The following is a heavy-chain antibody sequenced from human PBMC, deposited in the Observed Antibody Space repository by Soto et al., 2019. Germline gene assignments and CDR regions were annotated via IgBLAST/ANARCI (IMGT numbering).Heavy chain of an antibody. CDR3: VSMVLGPSTLRICWWFEL. Sequence: EVQLLESGGGLVQPGGSLRLSCEGSGFTFINYAMNWVRQAPGKGLEWVSAVSGGGDAAFYADSVKGRFTISRDNSKNTVTRHISSLGVDDTAVYYCVSMVLGPSTLRICWWFELWGRGTRVTVSS. D-gene: IGHD3-10*01. V-gene: IGHV3-23*01. CDR1: GFTFINYA. CDR2: VSGGGDAA. J-gene: IGHJ2*01.